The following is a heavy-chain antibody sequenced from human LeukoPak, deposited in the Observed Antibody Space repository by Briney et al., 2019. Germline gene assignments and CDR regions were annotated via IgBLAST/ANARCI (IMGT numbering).Heavy chain of an antibody. CDR3: ARVREQLPSGGGASDI. J-gene: IGHJ3*02. CDR1: GGSISSGSYY. D-gene: IGHD6-13*01. V-gene: IGHV4-61*02. Sequence: SETLSLTCTVSGGSISSGSYYWSWIRQPAGKGLEWIGRIYTSGSTNYNPSLKSRVTISVDTSKNQFSLKLSSVTAADTAVYYCARVREQLPSGGGASDIWGQGTMVTVSS. CDR2: IYTSGST.